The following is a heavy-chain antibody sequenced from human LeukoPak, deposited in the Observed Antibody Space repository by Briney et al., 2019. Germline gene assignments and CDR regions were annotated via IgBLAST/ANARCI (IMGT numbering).Heavy chain of an antibody. V-gene: IGHV4-38-2*02. CDR1: GYSISRDYY. CDR3: ARYGALHDAFDI. D-gene: IGHD4-17*01. Sequence: SETLSLTCTVSGYSISRDYYWGWIRQPPGKGLEWIESIYHSGRTYYNPSLNSRITISVDTSKNQFSLRLSSVTAADTAMYYCARYGALHDAFDIWGQGTMVTVSS. J-gene: IGHJ3*02. CDR2: IYHSGRT.